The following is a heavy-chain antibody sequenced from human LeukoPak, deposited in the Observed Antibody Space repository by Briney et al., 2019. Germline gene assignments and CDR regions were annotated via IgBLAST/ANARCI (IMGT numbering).Heavy chain of an antibody. CDR2: TYYGSKWLV. D-gene: IGHD3-16*01. Sequence: SQTLSLTCAISGDSVSGSSVAWNWIRQSPSSGLEWLGRTYYGSKWLVDYEESLKGRITINADTSKNQLSLQLHSVTPEDTAIYYCTRFYDNNSFDYWGQETLVTVSS. CDR3: TRFYDNNSFDY. V-gene: IGHV6-1*01. J-gene: IGHJ4*02. CDR1: GDSVSGSSVA.